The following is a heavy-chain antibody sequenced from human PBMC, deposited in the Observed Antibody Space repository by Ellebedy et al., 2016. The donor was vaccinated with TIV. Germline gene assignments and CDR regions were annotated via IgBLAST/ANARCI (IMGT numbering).Heavy chain of an antibody. J-gene: IGHJ4*02. CDR2: ISGSGDT. V-gene: IGHV3-23*01. Sequence: PGGSLRLSCAASGFAFSSNGMSWVRQAPGKGLEWVSSISGSGDTDYADSVKGRFTISRDNSKNTLFLQMNSLRAEDTALYYCAEDSGWEHEYWGQGTLVAVSS. CDR3: AEDSGWEHEY. CDR1: GFAFSSNG. D-gene: IGHD3-10*01.